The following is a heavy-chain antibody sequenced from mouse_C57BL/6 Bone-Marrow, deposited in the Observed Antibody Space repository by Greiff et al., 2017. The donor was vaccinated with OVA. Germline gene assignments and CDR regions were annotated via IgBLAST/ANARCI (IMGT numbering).Heavy chain of an antibody. CDR3: ARSSSLLCPRRGGPILAMDY. Sequence: EVQLQQSGPGMVKPSQSLSLTCTVTGYSITSGYDWHWIRHFPGNKLEWMGYISYSGSTNYNPSLKSRISITHDTSKNHFFLKLNSVTTEDTATYYCARSSSLLCPRRGGPILAMDYWGQGTSVTVSS. CDR2: ISYSGST. J-gene: IGHJ4*01. CDR1: GYSITSGYD. V-gene: IGHV3-1*01. D-gene: IGHD2-1*01.